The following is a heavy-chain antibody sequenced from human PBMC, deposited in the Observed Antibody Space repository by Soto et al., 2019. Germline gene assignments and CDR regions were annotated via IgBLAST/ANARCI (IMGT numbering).Heavy chain of an antibody. CDR2: IKQDGSEE. Sequence: GGSLRLSCAASGFTFSGYWMNWVRQAPGKGLEWVANIKQDGSEEYYVDSVKGRFTISRDNAKNSLYLQMNRLRGEDTAVYYCARPPHGMDVWGQGTTVTVCS. J-gene: IGHJ6*02. V-gene: IGHV3-7*03. CDR1: GFTFSGYW. CDR3: ARPPHGMDV.